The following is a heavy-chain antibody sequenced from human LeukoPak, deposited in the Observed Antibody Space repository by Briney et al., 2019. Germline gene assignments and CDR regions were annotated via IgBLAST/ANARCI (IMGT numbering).Heavy chain of an antibody. V-gene: IGHV3-48*01. CDR3: ARPSNGNYARSDY. CDR2: ISSSSSTI. Sequence: GGSLRLSCAASGFTFSSYNMNWVRQAPGKGLEWVSYISSSSSTIYYADSVKGRFTNSRDNAKNSLYLQMNSLRAEDTAVYYCARPSNGNYARSDYWGQGTLVTVSS. J-gene: IGHJ4*02. D-gene: IGHD1-7*01. CDR1: GFTFSSYN.